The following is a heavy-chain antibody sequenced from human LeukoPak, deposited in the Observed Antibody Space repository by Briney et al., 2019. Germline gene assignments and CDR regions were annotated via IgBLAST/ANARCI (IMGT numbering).Heavy chain of an antibody. V-gene: IGHV3-48*04. Sequence: GGSLRLSCAASGFSFSSYSINWVRQAPGKGLEWVSYISGDGNAKHYTDSVKGRFTISRDNAKNSLYLQMNSLRAEDTAVYYCARLTTMTTTGGPFDYWGQGTLVTVSS. CDR3: ARLTTMTTTGGPFDY. D-gene: IGHD4-17*01. CDR1: GFSFSSYS. CDR2: ISGDGNAK. J-gene: IGHJ4*02.